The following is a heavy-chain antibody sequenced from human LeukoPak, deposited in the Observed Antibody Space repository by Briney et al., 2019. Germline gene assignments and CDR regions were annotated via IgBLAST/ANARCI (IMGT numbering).Heavy chain of an antibody. CDR3: ARLLGFWSGYDY. CDR2: ISYDGSNK. J-gene: IGHJ4*02. D-gene: IGHD3-3*01. V-gene: IGHV3-30-3*01. Sequence: GGSLRLSCAASGFTFSSYAMHWVRQAPGKGLEWVAVISYDGSNKYYADSVKGRFTISRDNSKNTPYLQMNSLRAEDTAVYYCARLLGFWSGYDYWGQGTLVTVSS. CDR1: GFTFSSYA.